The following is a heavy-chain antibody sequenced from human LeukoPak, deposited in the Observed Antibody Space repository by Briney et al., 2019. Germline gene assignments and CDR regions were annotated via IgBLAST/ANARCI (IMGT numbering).Heavy chain of an antibody. V-gene: IGHV3-74*01. CDR1: GFTFSTYW. J-gene: IGHJ4*02. CDR3: ARDLVLGSGSYGQ. Sequence: QPAGSLRLSCAASGFTFSTYWMHWVRQAPGKGLVWVSRIHGDGTFTTSADSVKGRFTISRDNAQNMVYLQMNSLRVEDTAVYYCARDLVLGSGSYGQWGQGTLVTVSS. CDR2: IHGDGTFT. D-gene: IGHD3-10*01.